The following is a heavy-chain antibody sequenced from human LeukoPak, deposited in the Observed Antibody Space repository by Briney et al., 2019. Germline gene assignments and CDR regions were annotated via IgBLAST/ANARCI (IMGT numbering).Heavy chain of an antibody. CDR1: GFTFSSYS. CDR3: ARASGSYPKFDY. CDR2: ISSSSSYI. V-gene: IGHV3-21*01. J-gene: IGHJ4*02. Sequence: GGSLRHSCAASGFTFSSYSMNWVRQAPGKGLEWVSSISSSSSYIYYADSVKGRFTISRDNAKNSLYLQMNSLRAEDTAVYYCARASGSYPKFDYWGQGTLVTVSS. D-gene: IGHD1-26*01.